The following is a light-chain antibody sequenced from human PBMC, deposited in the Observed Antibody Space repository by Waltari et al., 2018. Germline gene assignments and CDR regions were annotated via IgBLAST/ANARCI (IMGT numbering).Light chain of an antibody. CDR1: VTISRA. Sequence: AIQLTQSPSSLSASVGDRVTISCRASVTISRALAWYQQTAGKPPSLLIYDVFTLQTGVPSRFSGSGSGTDFTLTINSLLPEDFATYYCQQFNSYPLTFGGGTKVEIK. CDR2: DVF. J-gene: IGKJ4*01. CDR3: QQFNSYPLT. V-gene: IGKV1-13*02.